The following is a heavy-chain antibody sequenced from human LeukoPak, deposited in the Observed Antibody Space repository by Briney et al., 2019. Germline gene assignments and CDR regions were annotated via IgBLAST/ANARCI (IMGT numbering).Heavy chain of an antibody. D-gene: IGHD2-2*01. CDR3: ARVKWGALPATTGREYYYYGMDV. V-gene: IGHV1-46*01. Sequence: ASVKVSCKTSGYTFTSYHMHWVRQAPGQGLEWVAIIKSTGDTTVYAQKFQGRVTVTRDTSTSTVYMDLSSLSSEDTAVYYCARVKWGALPATTGREYYYYGMDVWGHGTTVTVSS. J-gene: IGHJ6*02. CDR1: GYTFTSYH. CDR2: IKSTGDTT.